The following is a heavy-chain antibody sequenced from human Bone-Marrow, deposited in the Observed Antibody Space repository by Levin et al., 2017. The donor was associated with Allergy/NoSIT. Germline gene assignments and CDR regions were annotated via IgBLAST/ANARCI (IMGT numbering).Heavy chain of an antibody. D-gene: IGHD6-19*01. CDR2: VSYDGSNK. J-gene: IGHJ2*01. Sequence: GGSLRLSCAASGFNFNNYDIHWVRQAPGKGLEWLASVSYDGSNKYYADSVKGRFTISGDNSRDTLYLEMNSLKTEDTGVYYCTTVGGGLEWIWYFDLWGRGTLVTVSS. CDR3: TTVGGGLEWIWYFDL. V-gene: IGHV3-30*03. CDR1: GFNFNNYD.